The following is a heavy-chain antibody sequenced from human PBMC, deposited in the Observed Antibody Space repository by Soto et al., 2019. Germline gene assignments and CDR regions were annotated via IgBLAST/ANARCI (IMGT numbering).Heavy chain of an antibody. Sequence: GASVKVSCKASGGTFSSYTISWVRQAPGQGLEWMGRIIPILGIANYAQKIQGRVTITADKSTSTANIEQSSLKTEDMAVYYCARDFCTNGVCYWFDPWGQGTLVTVSS. CDR3: ARDFCTNGVCYWFDP. CDR1: GGTFSSYT. D-gene: IGHD2-8*01. V-gene: IGHV1-69*04. J-gene: IGHJ5*02. CDR2: IIPILGIA.